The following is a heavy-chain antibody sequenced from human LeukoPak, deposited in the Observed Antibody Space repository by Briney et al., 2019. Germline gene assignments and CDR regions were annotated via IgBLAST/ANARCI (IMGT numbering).Heavy chain of an antibody. J-gene: IGHJ4*02. CDR3: ARRAPSHDFDD. CDR1: GFTFSSYS. V-gene: IGHV3-30*03. Sequence: SGGSLRLSCAASGFTFSSYSMHWVRQAPGKGLEWVAVISYDGSNKYYADSVKGRFTISRDNSKNTLYLQMNSLRVEDTALYYCARRAPSHDFDDWGQGTLVTVSS. CDR2: ISYDGSNK.